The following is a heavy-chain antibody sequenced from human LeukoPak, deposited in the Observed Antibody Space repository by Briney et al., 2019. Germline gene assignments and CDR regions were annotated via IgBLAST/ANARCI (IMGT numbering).Heavy chain of an antibody. V-gene: IGHV4-59*01. CDR1: GGTLSSYF. CDR2: IYYSGNP. Sequence: LGALSLTCTVSGGTLSSYFWSWIRQPPGKGLEWIGYIYYSGNPNYNPSLKSRVTISVDTSKNQFSLKLSSVTAADTAVYYCAALAEGWVDPLTFDYWGQGTLVTVSS. J-gene: IGHJ4*02. CDR3: AALAEGWVDPLTFDY. D-gene: IGHD1-26*01.